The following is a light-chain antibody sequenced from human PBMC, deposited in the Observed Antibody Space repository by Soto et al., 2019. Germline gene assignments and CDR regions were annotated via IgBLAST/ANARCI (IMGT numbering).Light chain of an antibody. J-gene: IGLJ2*01. CDR2: EVS. Sequence: QSALTQPPSASGSPGQSVTISCTGTSTDVGGYNYVSWYQQHPGKAPKLMMFEVSKRPSGVPDRFSGSKFGNTASLTVSGLQAVDEADYYCASYGGNNNMLFGGGTKLTVL. V-gene: IGLV2-8*01. CDR3: ASYGGNNNML. CDR1: STDVGGYNY.